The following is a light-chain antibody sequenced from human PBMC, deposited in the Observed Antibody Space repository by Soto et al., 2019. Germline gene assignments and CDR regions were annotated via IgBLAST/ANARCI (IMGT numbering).Light chain of an antibody. Sequence: DIQMTQSPSSVSASVGDRVTITCRASQGISRWLDWYQQKPGKAPKLLIYGASSVQSGVPSRFNGSGSGTDFTLTISSLQPEDFATYYCQQADSFPLTFGGGTKVDIK. CDR1: QGISRW. J-gene: IGKJ4*01. CDR2: GAS. CDR3: QQADSFPLT. V-gene: IGKV1-12*01.